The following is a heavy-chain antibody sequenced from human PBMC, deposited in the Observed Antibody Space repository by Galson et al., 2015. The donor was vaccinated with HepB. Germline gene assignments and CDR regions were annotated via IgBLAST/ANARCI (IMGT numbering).Heavy chain of an antibody. CDR1: GFTFSSYG. D-gene: IGHD6-19*01. CDR2: ISYDGSNK. J-gene: IGHJ3*02. Sequence: SLRLSCAASGFTFSSYGMHWVRQAPGKGLEWVAVISYDGSNKHYADSVKGRFTISRDNSKNTLYLQMNSLRAEDTAVYYCAKEISSSGWYPDAFDIWGQGTMVTVSS. V-gene: IGHV3-30*18. CDR3: AKEISSSGWYPDAFDI.